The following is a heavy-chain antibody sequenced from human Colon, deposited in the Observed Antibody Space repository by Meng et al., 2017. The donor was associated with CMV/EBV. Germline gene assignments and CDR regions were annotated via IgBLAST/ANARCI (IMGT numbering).Heavy chain of an antibody. Sequence: SETLSLTCTVSGGSISSSCYYWGWVRQPPGQGFEWIGSLYYTGSTYYNPSLGSQVSMSVDTSRNQFSLKVTSVTAADTAVYYCARQGGASPTTGVFWGQGILVTVSS. J-gene: IGHJ4*02. D-gene: IGHD1-26*01. CDR2: LYYTGST. CDR1: GGSISSSCYY. V-gene: IGHV4-39*01. CDR3: ARQGGASPTTGVF.